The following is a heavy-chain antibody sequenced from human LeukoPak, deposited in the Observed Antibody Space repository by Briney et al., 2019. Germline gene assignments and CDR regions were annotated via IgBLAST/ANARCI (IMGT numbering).Heavy chain of an antibody. CDR3: AREENAFDI. Sequence: SETLSLTCTVSGGSISSGSYYWSWIRQPAGKGLEWIGRIYTSGSTNYNPSLKSRVTISVDTSKNQFPLKLSSVTAADTAVYYCAREENAFDIWGQGTMVTVSS. CDR2: IYTSGST. V-gene: IGHV4-61*02. J-gene: IGHJ3*02. CDR1: GGSISSGSYY.